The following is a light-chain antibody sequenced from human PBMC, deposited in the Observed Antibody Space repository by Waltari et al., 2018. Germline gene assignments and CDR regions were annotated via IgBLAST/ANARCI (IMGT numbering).Light chain of an antibody. Sequence: SPGLTQPPSVSVSPGQTAMITCSGSELTDKYIYWFQQKSGQAPVVVIRRNTGRPSGIPELFSASDSGTTGTLVISGVEAEDEADYYCQSADDSGNNVLFGGGTKLTVL. CDR1: ELTDKY. V-gene: IGLV3-25*03. CDR2: RNT. J-gene: IGLJ2*01. CDR3: QSADDSGNNVL.